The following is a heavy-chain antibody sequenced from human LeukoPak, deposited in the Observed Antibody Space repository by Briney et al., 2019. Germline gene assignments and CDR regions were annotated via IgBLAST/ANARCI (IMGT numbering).Heavy chain of an antibody. CDR1: GFTFSSYG. D-gene: IGHD2-15*01. CDR3: SMELLRDYYYGMDV. Sequence: GGSLRLSCAASGFTFSSYGMHWVRQAPGKGLEGVAVISYDGSNKYYADSVKGRFTISRDNSKNTLYLQMNSLRAEDTAVYYCSMELLRDYYYGMDVWGKGTTVTVSS. J-gene: IGHJ6*04. V-gene: IGHV3-30*03. CDR2: ISYDGSNK.